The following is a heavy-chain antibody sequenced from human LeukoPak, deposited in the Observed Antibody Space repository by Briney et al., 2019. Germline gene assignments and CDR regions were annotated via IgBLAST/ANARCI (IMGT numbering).Heavy chain of an antibody. CDR2: ISGSGGST. Sequence: GGSLRLSCAASGFTFSSYGMSWVRQAPGKGLEWVSAISGSGGSTYYADSVKGRFTISRDNSKNTLYLQMNSLRAEDTAVYYCAKDGSGWTYFDYWGQGTLVTVSS. J-gene: IGHJ4*02. V-gene: IGHV3-23*01. CDR3: AKDGSGWTYFDY. CDR1: GFTFSSYG. D-gene: IGHD6-19*01.